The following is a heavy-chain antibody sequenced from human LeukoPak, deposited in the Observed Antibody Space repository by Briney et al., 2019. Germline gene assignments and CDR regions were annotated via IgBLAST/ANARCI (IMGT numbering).Heavy chain of an antibody. CDR2: ISSSSSYI. D-gene: IGHD5-12*01. Sequence: PGGSLRLSCAASGFTFSSYSMNWVSQAPGKGLEWVSSISSSSSYIYYADSVKGRFTISRDNAKNSLYLQMNSLRAEDTAVYYCARDSPDIVATIEAFDIWGQGTMVTVSS. V-gene: IGHV3-21*01. CDR1: GFTFSSYS. CDR3: ARDSPDIVATIEAFDI. J-gene: IGHJ3*02.